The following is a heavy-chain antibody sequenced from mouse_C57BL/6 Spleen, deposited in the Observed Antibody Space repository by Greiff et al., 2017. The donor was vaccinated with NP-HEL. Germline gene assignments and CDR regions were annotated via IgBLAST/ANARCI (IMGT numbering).Heavy chain of an antibody. V-gene: IGHV1-42*01. D-gene: IGHD3-2*02. CDR2: INPSTGGT. CDR1: GYSFTGYY. J-gene: IGHJ2*01. Sequence: LQQSGPELVKPGASVKISCKASGYSFTGYYMNWVKQSPEKSLEWIGEINPSTGGTTYNQKFKAKATLTVDKSSSTAYMQLKSLTSEDSAVYYCARGDSSGYGYWGQGTTLTVSS. CDR3: ARGDSSGYGY.